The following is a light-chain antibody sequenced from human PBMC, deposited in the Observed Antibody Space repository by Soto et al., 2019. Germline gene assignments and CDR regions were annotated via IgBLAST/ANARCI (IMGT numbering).Light chain of an antibody. V-gene: IGKV3-20*01. Sequence: IVRAQSPGSLDLSAGEKATLSCRASQSVSSDLAWYQQKPGQAPRLLIYDAFNRATGIPARFSGSGSGTDFTLTISGLEPEDFAVYYCQQYGSSPLISFGQGTRLEIK. CDR1: QSVSSD. CDR2: DAF. J-gene: IGKJ5*01. CDR3: QQYGSSPLIS.